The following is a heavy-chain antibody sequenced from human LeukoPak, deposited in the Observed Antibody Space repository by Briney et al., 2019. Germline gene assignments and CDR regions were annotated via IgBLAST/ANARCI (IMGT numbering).Heavy chain of an antibody. Sequence: GGSLRLSCAVSGFTFSVYGMNWVRQAPGKGREWLSHISSGGTTIYYADSVRGRFTVSRDNVGNSLFLQMNSLRVDDTAVYYCVRDFEVPAAAPDYYYFYYMDVWGTGTTVTVSS. CDR1: GFTFSVYG. J-gene: IGHJ6*03. D-gene: IGHD2-2*01. V-gene: IGHV3-48*04. CDR3: VRDFEVPAAAPDYYYFYYMDV. CDR2: ISSGGTTI.